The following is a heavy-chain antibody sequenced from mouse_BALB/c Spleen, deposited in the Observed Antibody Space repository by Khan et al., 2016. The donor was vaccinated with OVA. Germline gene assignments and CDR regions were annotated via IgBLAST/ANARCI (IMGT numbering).Heavy chain of an antibody. Sequence: QVQLQQSGAELAKPGASVKMSCTASGYSFTTYWMHWVKQRPGKGLEWIGYINPTSGYTYYNEELSDRTTLYADRSSSKAYMQLSSLTYEDSAVYYGTRDRIDYWGQGTTLTVSS. CDR1: GYSFTTYW. J-gene: IGHJ2*01. CDR3: TRDRIDY. CDR2: INPTSGYT. V-gene: IGHV1-7*01.